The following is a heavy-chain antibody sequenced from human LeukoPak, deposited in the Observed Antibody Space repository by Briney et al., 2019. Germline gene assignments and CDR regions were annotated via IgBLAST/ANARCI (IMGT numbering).Heavy chain of an antibody. CDR2: INPNSGGT. Sequence: AASVKLSRNAPGYKFTGFYMHWVRQAPAQGLEWMGWINPNSGGTKYAQKFQGRVTMTRDTSINTADMEVTRLRSDDTAVYYCARGQTQTGEPGRWYFDLWGRGTLVTVSS. J-gene: IGHJ2*01. CDR1: GYKFTGFY. D-gene: IGHD7-27*01. CDR3: ARGQTQTGEPGRWYFDL. V-gene: IGHV1-2*02.